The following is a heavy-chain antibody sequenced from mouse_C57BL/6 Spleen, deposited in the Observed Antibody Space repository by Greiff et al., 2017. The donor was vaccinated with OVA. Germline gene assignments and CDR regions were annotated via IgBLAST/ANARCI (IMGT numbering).Heavy chain of an antibody. D-gene: IGHD1-1*01. CDR3: ARAGAYYYGSSSDEYSMDY. J-gene: IGHJ4*01. Sequence: VQLKESGAELVRPGASVKLSCKASGYTFTSYGISWVKQRTGQGLEWIGEIYPRGGNTYYNEKFKGKATMTADKSSSTAYMQLSSLTSEDSAVYFCARAGAYYYGSSSDEYSMDYWGQGTSVTVSS. V-gene: IGHV1-81*01. CDR1: GYTFTSYG. CDR2: IYPRGGNT.